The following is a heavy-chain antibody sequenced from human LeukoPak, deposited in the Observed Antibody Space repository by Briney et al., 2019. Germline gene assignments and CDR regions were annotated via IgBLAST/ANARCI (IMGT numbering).Heavy chain of an antibody. CDR3: AKNYYGSGSYLFDY. CDR2: ISGSGGST. CDR1: GFTFSSYA. Sequence: GGSLRLTCAASGFTFSSYAMSWVRQAPGKGLEWVSAISGSGGSTYYADSVKGRSTISRDNSKNTLYLQMNSLRAEDTAVYYCAKNYYGSGSYLFDYWGQGTLVTVSS. J-gene: IGHJ4*02. D-gene: IGHD3-10*01. V-gene: IGHV3-23*01.